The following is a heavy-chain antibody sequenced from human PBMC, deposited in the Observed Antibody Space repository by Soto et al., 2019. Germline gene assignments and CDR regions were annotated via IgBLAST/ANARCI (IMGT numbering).Heavy chain of an antibody. CDR2: INYSGRT. J-gene: IGHJ4*02. CDR1: GGSISDSSHY. V-gene: IGHV4-39*01. Sequence: QVLLQESGPGLVKPSETLSLTCTVSGGSISDSSHYWAWIRQPPGKGLEWIATINYSGRTYYNPSLRSRVPISVVTSRDQFSLNLNSVTAADTAVYYCARHFGNYGDWAFDFWGQGTLVTVSS. D-gene: IGHD4-17*01. CDR3: ARHFGNYGDWAFDF.